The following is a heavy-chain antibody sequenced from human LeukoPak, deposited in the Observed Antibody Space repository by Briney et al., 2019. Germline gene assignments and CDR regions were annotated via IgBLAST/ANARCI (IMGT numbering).Heavy chain of an antibody. V-gene: IGHV3-23*01. CDR2: ISGSGGST. Sequence: PGGSLRLSCAASGFTFSSFSMNWVRQAPGKGLEWVSAISGSGGSTYYADSVKGRFTISRDNSKNTLYLQMNSLRAEDTAVYYCAKEVVVVPAAVVDYWGQGTLVTVSS. J-gene: IGHJ4*02. D-gene: IGHD2-2*01. CDR3: AKEVVVVPAAVVDY. CDR1: GFTFSSFS.